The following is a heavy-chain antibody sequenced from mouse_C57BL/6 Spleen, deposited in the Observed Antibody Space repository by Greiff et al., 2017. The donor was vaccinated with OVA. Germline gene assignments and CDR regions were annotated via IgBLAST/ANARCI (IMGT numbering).Heavy chain of an antibody. V-gene: IGHV1-50*01. J-gene: IGHJ2*01. CDR1: GYTFTSYW. D-gene: IGHD2-12*01. CDR3: TRALYCDCTTDD. Sequence: QVQLQQSGAVLVKPGASVKLSCKASGYTFTSYWMQWVKQRPGQGLEWIGEIDPGNSYNNYNQKFKGKATLTVDTSSSTAYMQLSSLTKEDSAVYYCTRALYCDCTTDDWGQGTTLTVSS. CDR2: IDPGNSYN.